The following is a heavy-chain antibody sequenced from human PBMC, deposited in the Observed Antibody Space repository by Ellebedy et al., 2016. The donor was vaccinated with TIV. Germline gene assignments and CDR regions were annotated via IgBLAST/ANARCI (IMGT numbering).Heavy chain of an antibody. CDR1: GFTFSSYW. D-gene: IGHD1-26*01. J-gene: IGHJ3*02. Sequence: GESLKISCAASGFTFSSYWMHWVRQAPGKGLVWVSRINSDGSSTSYADSVKGRFTISRDNAKNTLYQQMNSLRAEDTAVYYCARDNKGYYPNDAFDIWGQGTMVTVSS. V-gene: IGHV3-74*01. CDR2: INSDGSST. CDR3: ARDNKGYYPNDAFDI.